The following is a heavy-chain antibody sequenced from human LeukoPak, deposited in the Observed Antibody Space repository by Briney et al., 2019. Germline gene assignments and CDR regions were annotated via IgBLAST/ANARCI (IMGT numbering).Heavy chain of an antibody. CDR3: ARNYGDYLYYFDY. CDR2: IYYSGNT. CDR1: GRSISRGGYY. D-gene: IGHD4-17*01. J-gene: IGHJ4*02. V-gene: IGHV4-31*03. Sequence: SETLSLTCTVSGRSISRGGYYWSWIRQHPGKGLERIGYIYYSGNTYYNPSLKSRVTTSVDTSKNQYSLKLSSVTAADTAVYYCARNYGDYLYYFDYWGQGTLVTVSS.